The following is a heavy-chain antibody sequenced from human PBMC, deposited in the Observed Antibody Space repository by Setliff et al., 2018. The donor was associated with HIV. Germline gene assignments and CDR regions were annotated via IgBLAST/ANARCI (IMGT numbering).Heavy chain of an antibody. V-gene: IGHV3-30-3*01. Sequence: GESLKISCAASGFTFSSYAMHWVRQAPGKGLEWVAVISYDGSNKYYADSVKGRFTISRDNSKNTLYLQMNSLRAEDTAVYYCARVDSSSWYPYYYYYYGMDVWGQGTTVTVSS. CDR3: ARVDSSSWYPYYYYYYGMDV. J-gene: IGHJ6*02. D-gene: IGHD6-13*01. CDR2: ISYDGSNK. CDR1: GFTFSSYA.